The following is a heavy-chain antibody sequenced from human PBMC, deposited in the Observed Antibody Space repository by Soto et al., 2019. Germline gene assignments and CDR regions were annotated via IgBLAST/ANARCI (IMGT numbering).Heavy chain of an antibody. Sequence: TLALTCAGYFGSFSGYYCSWIRQPPGKGLEWIGEINHSGSTNYNPSLKSRVTISVDTSKNQFSLKLSSVTAADTAVYYCARDYDFWSGPNGDVWGQGTTVTVSS. D-gene: IGHD3-3*01. CDR3: ARDYDFWSGPNGDV. J-gene: IGHJ6*02. CDR2: INHSGST. CDR1: FGSFSGYY. V-gene: IGHV4-34*01.